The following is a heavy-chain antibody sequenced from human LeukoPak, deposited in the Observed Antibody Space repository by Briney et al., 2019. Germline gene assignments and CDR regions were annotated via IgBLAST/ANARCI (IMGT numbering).Heavy chain of an antibody. CDR1: GYTFTSYA. CDR2: INTNTGNP. CDR3: ARRPHDSSGYINWFDP. V-gene: IGHV7-4-1*02. D-gene: IGHD3-22*01. Sequence: ASVKVSCKASGYTFTSYAMNWVRQATGQGLEWMGWINTNTGNPTYAQGFTGRFVFSLDTSVSTAYLQISSLKAEDTAVYYCARRPHDSSGYINWFDPWGQGTLVTVSS. J-gene: IGHJ5*02.